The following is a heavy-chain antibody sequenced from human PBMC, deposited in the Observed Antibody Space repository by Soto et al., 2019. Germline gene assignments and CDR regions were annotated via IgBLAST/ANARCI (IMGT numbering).Heavy chain of an antibody. J-gene: IGHJ6*02. V-gene: IGHV1-69*04. D-gene: IGHD3-3*01. CDR3: ASAGFWSGSLYGMDV. Sequence: GASVKVSCKASGYTFTSYGISWVRQAPGQGLEWMGRIIPILGIANYAQKFQGRVTMTADKSTSTAYMELSSLRSEDTAMYYCASAGFWSGSLYGMDVWGQGTTVTVSS. CDR2: IIPILGIA. CDR1: GYTFTSYG.